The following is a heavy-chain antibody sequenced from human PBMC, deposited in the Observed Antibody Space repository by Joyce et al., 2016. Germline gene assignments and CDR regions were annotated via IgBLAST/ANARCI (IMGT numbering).Heavy chain of an antibody. D-gene: IGHD4-11*01. J-gene: IGHJ4*02. CDR3: ARHRYSNYAPPFDY. Sequence: EVQLVQSGAEVKQPGESLKISCKGSGYSFTSYWIGWVRQMPGKGLEWIGIIYPGDSDTRYSPSFHGQGTISADKSISTAYLQWSSLKASDTAMYYCARHRYSNYAPPFDYWGQGTLVSVSS. V-gene: IGHV5-51*01. CDR1: GYSFTSYW. CDR2: IYPGDSDT.